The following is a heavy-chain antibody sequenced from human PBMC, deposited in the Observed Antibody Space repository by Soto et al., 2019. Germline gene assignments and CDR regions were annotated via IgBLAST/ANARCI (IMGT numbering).Heavy chain of an antibody. CDR1: GDTFSSYA. V-gene: IGHV1-69*06. J-gene: IGHJ4*02. Sequence: SVKVSCKASGDTFSSYAISWVRQAPGQGLEWMGGVVPIFGTADYAQKFQGRVTITADKSTSTVYMDLGSLTSEDTAVYYCARLFRNGEPPFDDWGLGTLVTVSS. CDR2: VVPIFGTA. D-gene: IGHD1-1*01. CDR3: ARLFRNGEPPFDD.